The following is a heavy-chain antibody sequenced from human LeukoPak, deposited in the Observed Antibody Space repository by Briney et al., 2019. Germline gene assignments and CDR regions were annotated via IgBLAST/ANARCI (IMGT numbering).Heavy chain of an antibody. Sequence: GGSLRLSCAASGFTFSSYSMNWVRQAPGKGLEWASSISSSSSYIYYADSVKGRFTISRDNAKNSLYLQMNSLRAEDTAVYYCASRVYYYDSSGLYWGQGTLVTVSS. CDR2: ISSSSSYI. CDR1: GFTFSSYS. CDR3: ASRVYYYDSSGLY. J-gene: IGHJ4*02. D-gene: IGHD3-22*01. V-gene: IGHV3-21*01.